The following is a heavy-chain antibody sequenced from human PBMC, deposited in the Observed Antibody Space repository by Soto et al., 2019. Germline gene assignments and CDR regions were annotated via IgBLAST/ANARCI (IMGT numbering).Heavy chain of an antibody. CDR2: ISGSGGSK. Sequence: GGSLRLSCAASGFTFSSYAMSWVRQAPGKGLEWVSAISGSGGSKYYADSVKGRFTISRDNSKNTLYLQMNSLRAEDRAVYYCAKETPYSSGWYGPLGWFDPWGQGTLVTVSS. CDR1: GFTFSSYA. J-gene: IGHJ5*02. D-gene: IGHD6-19*01. CDR3: AKETPYSSGWYGPLGWFDP. V-gene: IGHV3-23*01.